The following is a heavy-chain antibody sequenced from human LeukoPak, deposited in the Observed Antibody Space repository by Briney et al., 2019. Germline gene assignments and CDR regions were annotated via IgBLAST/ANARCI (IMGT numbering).Heavy chain of an antibody. V-gene: IGHV3-48*04. D-gene: IGHD6-13*01. Sequence: GGSLRLSCAASGFTFSTYSMNWVRQAPGKGLEWVSYISLRSSTIYYADSVKGRFTISRDNAKNSLYLQMNSLRAEDTAVYYCARGRAAAGRGAYNWFDPWGQGTLVTVSS. J-gene: IGHJ5*02. CDR1: GFTFSTYS. CDR2: ISLRSSTI. CDR3: ARGRAAAGRGAYNWFDP.